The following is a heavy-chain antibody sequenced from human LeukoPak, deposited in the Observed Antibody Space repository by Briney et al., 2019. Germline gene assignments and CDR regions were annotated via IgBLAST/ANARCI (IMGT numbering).Heavy chain of an antibody. J-gene: IGHJ6*03. Sequence: SETLSLTCTVSGGSISSYYWSWIRQPPGKGLEWIGYIYYSGSTNYNPSLKSRATISVDTSKNQFSLKLSSVTAADTAVYYCARVYGGNSSWFYYYYMDVWGKGTTVTVSS. CDR1: GGSISSYY. D-gene: IGHD4-23*01. CDR2: IYYSGST. CDR3: ARVYGGNSSWFYYYYMDV. V-gene: IGHV4-59*01.